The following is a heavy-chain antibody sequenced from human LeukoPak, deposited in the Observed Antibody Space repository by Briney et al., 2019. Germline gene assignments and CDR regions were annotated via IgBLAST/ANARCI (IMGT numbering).Heavy chain of an antibody. D-gene: IGHD6-19*01. CDR3: ARDRQAVFDY. CDR2: VSASGGNT. Sequence: GGSLRLSCAASGFTFSSYAMSWVRQAPGKGLEWVSAVSASGGNTFYADSVKGRFTISRDNSKNTLYLQMNSLRAEDTAVYYCARDRQAVFDYWGQGTLVTVSS. J-gene: IGHJ4*02. V-gene: IGHV3-23*01. CDR1: GFTFSSYA.